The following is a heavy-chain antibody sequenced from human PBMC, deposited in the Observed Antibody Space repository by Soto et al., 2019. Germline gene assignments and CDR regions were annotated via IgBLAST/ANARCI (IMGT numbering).Heavy chain of an antibody. CDR1: GYTFTSYG. D-gene: IGHD3-10*01. CDR3: ARVLFRGGWFGV. CDR2: ISAYNGNT. V-gene: IGHV1-18*01. J-gene: IGHJ4*02. Sequence: ASVKVSCKASGYTFTSYGISWVRQAPGQGLEWMGWISAYNGNTNYAQKIQGRVTMTTDTSTSTAYMELRSLRSDDTAVYYCARVLFRGGWFGVWGQGTLVTVSS.